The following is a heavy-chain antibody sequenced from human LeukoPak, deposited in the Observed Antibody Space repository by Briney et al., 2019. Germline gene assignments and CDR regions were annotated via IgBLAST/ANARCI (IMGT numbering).Heavy chain of an antibody. J-gene: IGHJ3*01. D-gene: IGHD6-13*01. Sequence: GGSLRLSCAASGFTFSGYGMHWVRQAQGKGLEWVAATSYDESEKYYGDSVKGRFTISIDNSKNTLYLQMNSLRAEDTAVYYCARADSSSWPGEAFDAWGQGTMVSVSS. CDR1: GFTFSGYG. CDR2: TSYDESEK. CDR3: ARADSSSWPGEAFDA. V-gene: IGHV3-30*03.